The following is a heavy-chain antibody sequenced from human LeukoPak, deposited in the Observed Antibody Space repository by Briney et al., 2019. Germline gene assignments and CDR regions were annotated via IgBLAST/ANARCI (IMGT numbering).Heavy chain of an antibody. CDR2: IKQDGRGN. D-gene: IGHD2-15*01. CDR1: GFTFSNYW. CDR3: ARDGGGDIVVAFAFDI. J-gene: IGHJ3*02. Sequence: GGSLRLSCAASGFTFSNYWMSWVRQAPGKGLEWVAHIKQDGRGNNYVDSVKGRYTIHRNNAKNSLYLQMNSLRAEDTAVYYCARDGGGDIVVAFAFDIWGQGTMVTVS. V-gene: IGHV3-7*05.